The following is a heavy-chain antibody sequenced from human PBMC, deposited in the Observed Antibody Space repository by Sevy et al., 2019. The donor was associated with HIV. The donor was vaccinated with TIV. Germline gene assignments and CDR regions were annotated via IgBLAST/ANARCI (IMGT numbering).Heavy chain of an antibody. CDR3: ARDQLWFGEFYFDY. J-gene: IGHJ4*02. V-gene: IGHV3-30*04. D-gene: IGHD3-10*01. CDR1: GFTFSSYA. Sequence: GGSLILSCAASGFTFSSYAMHWVRQAPGKGLEWVAVISYDGSNKYYADSVKGRFTISRDNSKSTLYLQMNSLRAEDTAVYYCARDQLWFGEFYFDYWGQGTLVTVSS. CDR2: ISYDGSNK.